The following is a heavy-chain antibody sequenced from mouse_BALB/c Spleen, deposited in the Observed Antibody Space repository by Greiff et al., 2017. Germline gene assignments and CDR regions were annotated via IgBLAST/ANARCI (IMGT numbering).Heavy chain of an antibody. D-gene: IGHD2-1*01. CDR1: GYSITSGYY. CDR3: APSGNYGAWLAY. CDR2: ISYDGSN. Sequence: ESGPGLVKPSQSLSLTCSVTGYSITSGYYWNWIRQFPGNKLEWMGYISYDGSNNYNPSLKNRISITHDTSKNQFFLKLNSVTTEDTATYYCAPSGNYGAWLAYWGQGTLVTVSA. V-gene: IGHV3-6*02. J-gene: IGHJ3*01.